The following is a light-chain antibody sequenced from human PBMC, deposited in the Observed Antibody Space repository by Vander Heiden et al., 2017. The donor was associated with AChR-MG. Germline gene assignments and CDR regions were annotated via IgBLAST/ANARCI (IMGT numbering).Light chain of an antibody. CDR1: QSVSSSY. V-gene: IGKV3-20*01. J-gene: IGKJ2*01. CDR2: GAS. CDR3: QQDGSSPPYT. Sequence: EIVLTQSPGTLSLSPGERATLSCRASQSVSSSYLAWYQQKPGQALRLLIYGASSRATGIPDRFSGSGYGTDFTLTISRLEPEDFAVYYCQQDGSSPPYTFGQRTKLDIK.